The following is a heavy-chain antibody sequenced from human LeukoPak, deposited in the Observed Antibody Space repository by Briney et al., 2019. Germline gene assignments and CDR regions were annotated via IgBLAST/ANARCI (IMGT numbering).Heavy chain of an antibody. V-gene: IGHV3-23*01. D-gene: IGHD1-26*01. CDR1: GFTFSRYW. CDR3: GKNRYSGSLSPFDI. CDR2: ISGGGGNT. J-gene: IGHJ3*02. Sequence: GGSLRLSCVGSGFTFSRYWLNWVRQAPGKGLEWVSAISGGGGNTYYAESVKGRFTISRDNSKNTLYLQMNSLRAEDTAVYYCGKNRYSGSLSPFDIWGQGTMVTVSS.